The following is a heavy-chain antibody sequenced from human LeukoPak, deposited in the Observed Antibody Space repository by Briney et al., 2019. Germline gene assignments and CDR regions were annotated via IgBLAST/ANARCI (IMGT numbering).Heavy chain of an antibody. V-gene: IGHV4-59*01. J-gene: IGHJ4*02. Sequence: KPSETLSLTCTVSGGSISSYYWSWIRQPPGKGLEWIGYIYYSGSTNYNPSLKSRVTISVDTSKNQFSLKLSSVTAADTAVYYCARHVRSYYGNWFDYWGQGTLVTVSS. CDR3: ARHVRSYYGNWFDY. CDR1: GGSISSYY. D-gene: IGHD1-26*01. CDR2: IYYSGST.